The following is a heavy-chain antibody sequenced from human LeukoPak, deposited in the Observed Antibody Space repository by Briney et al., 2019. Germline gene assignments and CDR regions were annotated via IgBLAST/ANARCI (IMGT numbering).Heavy chain of an antibody. V-gene: IGHV3-11*01. CDR1: GFTFSDYY. CDR2: ISSRGSTI. J-gene: IGHJ4*02. Sequence: GGSLRLSCAASGFTFSDYYMSWIRQAPGKGQEWVSYISSRGSTIYYADSVKGRFTISRDNAKNSLYLQMNSLRAEDTAVYYCGGSLGYCSSTSCEPVYFDYWGQGTLVTVSS. D-gene: IGHD2-2*01. CDR3: GGSLGYCSSTSCEPVYFDY.